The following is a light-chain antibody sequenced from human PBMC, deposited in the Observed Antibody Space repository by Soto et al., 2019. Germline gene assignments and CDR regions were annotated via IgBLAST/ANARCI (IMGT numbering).Light chain of an antibody. J-gene: IGKJ1*01. CDR1: QSVSSSY. Sequence: EILLTQSPGTLSLSLGQRATLSSRASQSVSSSYLAWYQQKPGQAPRLLIYGASSRATGIPDRFSGSGSGTDFTLTISRLEPEDFAVYYCQQYGSPTWTFGQGTKVDI. CDR2: GAS. V-gene: IGKV3-20*01. CDR3: QQYGSPTWT.